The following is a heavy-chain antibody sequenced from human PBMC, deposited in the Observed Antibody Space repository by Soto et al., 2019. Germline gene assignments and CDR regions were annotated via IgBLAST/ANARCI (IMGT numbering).Heavy chain of an antibody. CDR1: GFTFSSYG. J-gene: IGHJ3*02. CDR2: ISYDGSNK. V-gene: IGHV3-30*18. Sequence: HPGGSLRLSCAASGFTFSSYGMHWVRQAPGKGLEWVAVISYDGSNKYYADSVKGRFTISRDNSKNTLYLQMNSLRAEDTAVYYCAKDSYYDFWSGSDAFDIWGQGTMVTVSS. CDR3: AKDSYYDFWSGSDAFDI. D-gene: IGHD3-3*01.